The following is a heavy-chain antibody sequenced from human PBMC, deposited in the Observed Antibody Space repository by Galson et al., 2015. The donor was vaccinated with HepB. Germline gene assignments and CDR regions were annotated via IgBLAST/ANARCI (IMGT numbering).Heavy chain of an antibody. J-gene: IGHJ4*02. CDR2: TNPSGGST. CDR3: ARAPQYYYDSSGPFDY. Sequence: SVKVSCKASGYTFTSYYMHWVRQAPGQGLEWMGITNPSGGSTSYAQKLQGRVTMTRDTSTSTVYMELSSLRSEDTAVYYCARAPQYYYDSSGPFDYWGQGTLVTVSS. D-gene: IGHD3-22*01. CDR1: GYTFTSYY. V-gene: IGHV1-46*04.